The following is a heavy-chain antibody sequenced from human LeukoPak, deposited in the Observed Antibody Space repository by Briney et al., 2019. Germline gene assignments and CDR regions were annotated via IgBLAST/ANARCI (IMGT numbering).Heavy chain of an antibody. D-gene: IGHD3-22*01. J-gene: IGHJ6*03. CDR3: ARHLSGYDSRRGYMDV. Sequence: PGESLKISCKGSGYIFTNYWIGWVRQMPGKGLEWMGIIFPRDSDTRYSPSFQGQVTISADKSTSTAYLQWSSLKASDTAMYYCARHLSGYDSRRGYMDVWGKGTTVTVSS. V-gene: IGHV5-51*01. CDR2: IFPRDSDT. CDR1: GYIFTNYW.